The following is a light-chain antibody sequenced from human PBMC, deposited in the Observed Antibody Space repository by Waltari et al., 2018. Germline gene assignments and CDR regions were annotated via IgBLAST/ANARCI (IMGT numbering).Light chain of an antibody. CDR3: SSQSSDNVVL. CDR1: SSDVGGYNS. V-gene: IGLV2-14*03. Sequence: QSALTQPASVSGSPGQSITISCTGTSSDVGGYNSVSWYQDHPGQAPKVIIYDVSDRPSAISERFSASKSGNTASLTISGLQAEDEADYYCSSQSSDNVVLFGGGTKLTVL. J-gene: IGLJ2*01. CDR2: DVS.